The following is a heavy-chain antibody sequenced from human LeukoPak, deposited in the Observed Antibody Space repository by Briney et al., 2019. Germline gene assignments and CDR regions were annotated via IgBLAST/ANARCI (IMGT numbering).Heavy chain of an antibody. Sequence: PSETLSLTCAVYGGSFSGYYWSWIRQPPGKGLEWIGEINHSGSTNYNPSLKSRVTMSADTSKNQFSLNLNSVTAADTAVYYCARHVYMDVWGKGTTVTISS. CDR1: GGSFSGYY. CDR2: INHSGST. CDR3: ARHVYMDV. V-gene: IGHV4-34*01. J-gene: IGHJ6*03.